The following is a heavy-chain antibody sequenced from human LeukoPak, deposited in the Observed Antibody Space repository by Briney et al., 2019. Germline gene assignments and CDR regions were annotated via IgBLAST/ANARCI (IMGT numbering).Heavy chain of an antibody. D-gene: IGHD2-2*01. Sequence: ASVKVSCKASGYTFTDYYLNWVRQAPGQGFEWMGWINPNSGDTNYAQKFQGRVTMTRDTSISTAHMEMSRLRSDDTAVYYCARANFLYCSSTTCLFDYWGQGTLVTVSS. CDR3: ARANFLYCSSTTCLFDY. V-gene: IGHV1-2*02. J-gene: IGHJ4*02. CDR1: GYTFTDYY. CDR2: INPNSGDT.